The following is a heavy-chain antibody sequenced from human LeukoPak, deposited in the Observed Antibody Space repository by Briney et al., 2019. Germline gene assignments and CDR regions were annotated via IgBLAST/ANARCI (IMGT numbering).Heavy chain of an antibody. CDR3: ARSGLTVSIDY. CDR2: ISSSSSYI. CDR1: GFTFSSYS. J-gene: IGHJ4*02. D-gene: IGHD2/OR15-2a*01. V-gene: IGHV3-21*01. Sequence: GGSLRLSCAASGFTFSSYSMNWVRQAPGKGLEWVSSISSSSSYIYHADSVKGRFTISRDNAKNSLYLQMNSLRAEDTAVYYCARSGLTVSIDYWGQGTLVTVSS.